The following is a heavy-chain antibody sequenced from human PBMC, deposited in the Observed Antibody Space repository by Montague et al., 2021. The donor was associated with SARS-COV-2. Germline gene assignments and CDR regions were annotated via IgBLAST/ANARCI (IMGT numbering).Heavy chain of an antibody. D-gene: IGHD3-3*01. J-gene: IGHJ6*02. CDR1: GGSVSSGSYY. CDR2: TYYSGST. CDR3: ARDPWRITIFGVVTRYGMDV. V-gene: IGHV4-61*01. Sequence: SETLSLTCTVSGGSVSSGSYYWSWIRQPPGKGLEWIGYTYYSGSTNYNPSLKSRVTISVDTPKNQFSLKLSSVTAADTAVYYCARDPWRITIFGVVTRYGMDVWGQGTTVTVSS.